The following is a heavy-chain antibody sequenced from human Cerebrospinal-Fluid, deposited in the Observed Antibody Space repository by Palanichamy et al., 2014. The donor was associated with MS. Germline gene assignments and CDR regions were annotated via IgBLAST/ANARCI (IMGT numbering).Heavy chain of an antibody. CDR2: INPNSGGT. CDR3: AKGASDSNYAGGMDV. D-gene: IGHD4-11*01. V-gene: IGHV1-2*04. J-gene: IGHJ6*02. Sequence: QVHLVRSGAEAKKPGASVKVSCRASGYTFSGYYMHWVRQAPGQGLEWMGWINPNSGGTNYAQNFQGWVTMTRDTPSATAYLELRRLKSDGTALYYCAKGASDSNYAGGMDVWGQGTMVTVSS. CDR1: GYTFSGYY.